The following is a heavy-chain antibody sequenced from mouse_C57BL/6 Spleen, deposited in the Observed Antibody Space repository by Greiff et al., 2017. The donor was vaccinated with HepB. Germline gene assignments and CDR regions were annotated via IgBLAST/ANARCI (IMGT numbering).Heavy chain of an antibody. CDR3: ARAPHYYGFLFDY. CDR1: GYSITSGYY. J-gene: IGHJ2*01. CDR2: ISYDGSN. D-gene: IGHD1-1*01. V-gene: IGHV3-6*01. Sequence: DVHLVESGPGLVKPSQSLSLTCSVTGYSITSGYYWNWIRQFPGNKLEWMGYISYDGSNNYNPSLKNRISITRDTSKNQFFLKLNSVTTEDTATYYCARAPHYYGFLFDYWGQGTTLTVSS.